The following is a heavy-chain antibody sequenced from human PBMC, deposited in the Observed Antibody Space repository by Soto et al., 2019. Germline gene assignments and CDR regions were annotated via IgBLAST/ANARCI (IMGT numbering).Heavy chain of an antibody. CDR2: IYRGGTT. V-gene: IGHV4-4*02. CDR1: SDFISSNNW. CDR3: ARSDSSGWYSLDY. Sequence: QVQLQESGPGLVKPSGTLSLTCAVASDFISSNNWWSWVRQSPGKGLEWIGEIYRGGTTNYNPSLESRVTISVDKSKNQFSLRLSSVTAADTAVYYCARSDSSGWYSLDYWGQGTLVIVSS. D-gene: IGHD6-19*01. J-gene: IGHJ4*02.